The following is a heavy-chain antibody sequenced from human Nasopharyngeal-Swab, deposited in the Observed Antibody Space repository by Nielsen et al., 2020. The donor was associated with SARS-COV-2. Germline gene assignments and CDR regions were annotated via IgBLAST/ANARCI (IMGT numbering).Heavy chain of an antibody. CDR2: ISYDGSNK. V-gene: IGHV3-30*18. J-gene: IGHJ4*02. CDR1: GFTFSSYG. CDR3: AKELSARVVTPTYYFDY. D-gene: IGHD3-22*01. Sequence: GESLKISCAASGFTFSSYGMHWVRQAPGKGLKWVAVISYDGSNKYYADSVKGRFTISRDNSKNTLYLQMNSLRAEDTAVYYCAKELSARVVTPTYYFDYWGQGTLVTVSS.